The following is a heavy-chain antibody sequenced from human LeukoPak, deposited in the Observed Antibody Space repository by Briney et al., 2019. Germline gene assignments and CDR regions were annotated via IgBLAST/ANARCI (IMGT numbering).Heavy chain of an antibody. CDR2: IHYPEST. Sequence: SETLSLTCAVSGFSTSNGYFWGWIRRPPGKGLEWIGTIHYPESTYYNPSLNSRLTISLDASKNHFSLKLSSVTAADTALYYCARGRGRQVGSRWHPDTHHDYWGQGILVTVSS. D-gene: IGHD3-10*01. J-gene: IGHJ4*02. V-gene: IGHV4-38-2*01. CDR3: ARGRGRQVGSRWHPDTHHDY. CDR1: GFSTSNGYF.